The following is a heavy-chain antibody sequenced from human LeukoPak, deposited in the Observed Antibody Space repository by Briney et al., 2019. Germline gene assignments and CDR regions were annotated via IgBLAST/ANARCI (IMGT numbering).Heavy chain of an antibody. CDR2: ISSSSSYI. CDR3: ARDSYSYGYQADEGDY. Sequence: GGSLRLSCAASGFSFRRSWMTWVRQAPGKGLEWVSSISSSSSYIYYADSVKGRFTISGDNAKNSLYLQMNSLRAEDTAVYYCARDSYSYGYQADEGDYWGQGTLVTVSS. V-gene: IGHV3-21*01. D-gene: IGHD5-18*01. CDR1: GFSFRRSW. J-gene: IGHJ4*02.